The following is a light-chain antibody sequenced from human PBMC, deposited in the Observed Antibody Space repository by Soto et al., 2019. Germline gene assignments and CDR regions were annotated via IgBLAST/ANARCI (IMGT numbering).Light chain of an antibody. V-gene: IGKV3-20*01. J-gene: IGKJ4*01. CDR3: QQYGRSPLT. CDR2: DTS. CDR1: QSVRNNY. Sequence: EIVLTQSPDTLSLSPGERATLSCRASQSVRNNYLAWYQQKPGQAPRFLIYDTSSRATGIPERFSGSGSGTDFTLTISRLEPEDFAVHYCQQYGRSPLTFGGGTKVEIK.